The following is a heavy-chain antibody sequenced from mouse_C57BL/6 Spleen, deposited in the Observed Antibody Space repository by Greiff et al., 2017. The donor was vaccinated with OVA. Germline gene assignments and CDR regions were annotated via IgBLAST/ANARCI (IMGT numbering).Heavy chain of an antibody. D-gene: IGHD1-1*01. CDR1: GYTFTSYW. CDR3: ARRGPITDDFDY. V-gene: IGHV1-64*01. CDR2: IHPNSGST. J-gene: IGHJ2*01. Sequence: QVQLQQPGAELVKPGASVKLSCKASGYTFTSYWMHWVKQRPGQGLEWIGMIHPNSGSTNYNEKFKSKATLTVDKSSSTAYMQLSSLTSEDSAVYYCARRGPITDDFDYWGQGTTLTVSS.